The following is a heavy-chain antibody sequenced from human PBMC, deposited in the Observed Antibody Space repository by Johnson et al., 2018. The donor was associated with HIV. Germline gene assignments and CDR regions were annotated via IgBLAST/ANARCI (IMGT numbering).Heavy chain of an antibody. D-gene: IGHD6-13*01. V-gene: IGHV3-30*19. CDR3: AKVAVATAAGGVALDI. CDR1: GFTFSSYG. Sequence: QVQLVESGGGVVQPGRSLRLSCAASGFTFSSYGMHWVRQAPGKGLEWVAVTTYDGTNKYYADSVKGRFTISRDNSKNTLYLQMNSLRAEDTAVYYCAKVAVATAAGGVALDIWGPGTMVTVSS. CDR2: TTYDGTNK. J-gene: IGHJ3*02.